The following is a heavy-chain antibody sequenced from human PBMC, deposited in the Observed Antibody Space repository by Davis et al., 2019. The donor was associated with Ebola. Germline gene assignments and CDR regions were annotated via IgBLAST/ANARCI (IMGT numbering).Heavy chain of an antibody. CDR2: IRSKANSYAT. D-gene: IGHD4-17*01. V-gene: IGHV3-73*01. Sequence: GESLKISCAASGFTFSGSAMHWARQASGKGLEWVGRIRSKANSYATAYAASVKGRFTISRDDSKNTAYLQMNSLKTEDTAVYYCTGDGDYEDYWGQGTLVTVSS. CDR3: TGDGDYEDY. J-gene: IGHJ4*02. CDR1: GFTFSGSA.